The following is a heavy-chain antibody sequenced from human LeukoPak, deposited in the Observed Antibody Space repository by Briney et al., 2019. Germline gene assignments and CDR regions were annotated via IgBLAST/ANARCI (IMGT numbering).Heavy chain of an antibody. CDR3: ARGGAARPDY. CDR2: ISSNSKYI. J-gene: IGHJ4*02. CDR1: GFNFHNYG. V-gene: IGHV3-21*05. Sequence: PGGSLRLSCTASGFNFHNYGMDWVRQAPGRGLEWVSYISSNSKYIDYADSVKGRFTISRDNAKNSLFLQMNSLRADDTAVYYCARGGAARPDYWGQGTLVTVSS. D-gene: IGHD6-6*01.